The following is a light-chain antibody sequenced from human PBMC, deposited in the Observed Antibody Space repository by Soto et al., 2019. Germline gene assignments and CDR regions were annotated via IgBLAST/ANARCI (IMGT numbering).Light chain of an antibody. V-gene: IGLV2-14*03. J-gene: IGLJ1*01. CDR1: SNDVGAYIY. Sequence: HSVLTQPASVSGSPGQSITISCGGTSNDVGAYIYVSWYQQHPGKAPKLMIYHVTYRPSGVSNRYSGSKSGNSASLTISGLQADDEADYYCCSLTTSHTYVFGSGTKVTVL. CDR3: CSLTTSHTYV. CDR2: HVT.